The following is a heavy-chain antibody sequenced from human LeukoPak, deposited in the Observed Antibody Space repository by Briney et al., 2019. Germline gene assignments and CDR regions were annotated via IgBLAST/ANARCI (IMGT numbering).Heavy chain of an antibody. Sequence: GGSLRLSCAASGFTFTDYFMSWIRQAPGKGLEWVSYINNPGSNTAIYYADSVKGRFTISRDNAKNSLYLQMNSLRAEDTALYYCAKDTKGSSGYLRDAFDIWGQGTMVTVSS. J-gene: IGHJ3*02. V-gene: IGHV3-11*01. CDR2: INNPGSNTAI. CDR1: GFTFTDYF. D-gene: IGHD3-22*01. CDR3: AKDTKGSSGYLRDAFDI.